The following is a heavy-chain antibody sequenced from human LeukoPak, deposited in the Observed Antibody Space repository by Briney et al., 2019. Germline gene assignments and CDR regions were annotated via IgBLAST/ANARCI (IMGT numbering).Heavy chain of an antibody. CDR1: AFTFSSYD. J-gene: IGHJ4*02. Sequence: GGSLRLSCAASAFTFSSYDMHWVRQATGKGLEWVSVIGTAGDAYYPGSVKGRFTISRENAKNSLYLQMNSLRAGDTAVYYCARAASSGWSRRLIDYWGQGTLVTVAS. CDR3: ARAASSGWSRRLIDY. V-gene: IGHV3-13*01. CDR2: IGTAGDA. D-gene: IGHD6-19*01.